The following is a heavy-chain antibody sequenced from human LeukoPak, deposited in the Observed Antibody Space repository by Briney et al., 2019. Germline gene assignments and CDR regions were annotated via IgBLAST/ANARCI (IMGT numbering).Heavy chain of an antibody. D-gene: IGHD3-22*01. CDR3: ARNYYDGSTYYFDY. CDR1: GFTFSDHY. CDR2: TRNKANSHTT. V-gene: IGHV3-72*01. Sequence: PGGSLRLSCAASGFTFSDHYMDWVRQAPGKGLEWVARTRNKANSHTTEYAASVKGRFTISRDDSKNSLYLQMNSLKTEDTAVYDCARNYYDGSTYYFDYWGQGTLVTVSS. J-gene: IGHJ4*02.